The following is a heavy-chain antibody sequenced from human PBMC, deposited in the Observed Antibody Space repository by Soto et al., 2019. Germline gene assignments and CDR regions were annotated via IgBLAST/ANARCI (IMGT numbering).Heavy chain of an antibody. CDR1: GFTRTSYT. CDR3: VREIVLSPLYAMDV. D-gene: IGHD3-22*01. Sequence: GGYLGLSCGASGFTRTSYTMIWVRQASGKGLEWVSSITSSSSHIYYADSVKGRFTISRDNAGNSLYLQMNSLRAEDSAVYYCVREIVLSPLYAMDVSCPGTTVTLSS. J-gene: IGHJ6*02. V-gene: IGHV3-21*01. CDR2: ITSSSSHI.